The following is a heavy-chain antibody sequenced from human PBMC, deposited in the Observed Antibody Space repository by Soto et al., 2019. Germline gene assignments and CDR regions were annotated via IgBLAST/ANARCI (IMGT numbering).Heavy chain of an antibody. D-gene: IGHD4-17*01. V-gene: IGHV3-72*01. CDR3: GRGLYGDYALDG. CDR1: GFTFSDHF. Sequence: GGSLRLSCAASGFTFSDHFIHWVRQAPGKGLEWVGRIRNKAHSYTTTYAASVKDRFTISRDDSKKSVYLQMDSLKSEDTAVYYCGRGLYGDYALDGWGQGTLVTVSS. CDR2: IRNKAHSYTT. J-gene: IGHJ4*02.